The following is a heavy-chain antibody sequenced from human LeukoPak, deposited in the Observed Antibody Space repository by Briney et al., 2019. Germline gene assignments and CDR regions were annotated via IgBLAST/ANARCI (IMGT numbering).Heavy chain of an antibody. CDR3: ARRELRYFDWLSPPDY. J-gene: IGHJ4*02. V-gene: IGHV3-48*03. D-gene: IGHD3-9*01. CDR2: ISSSGSTI. CDR1: GFTFSTYE. Sequence: GGSLRLSCAASGFTFSTYEMNWVRHAPGKGLEWVSYISSSGSTIYYADSVKGRFTISRDNAKNSLYLQMNSLRDEDTAVYYCARRELRYFDWLSPPDYWGQGTLVTVSS.